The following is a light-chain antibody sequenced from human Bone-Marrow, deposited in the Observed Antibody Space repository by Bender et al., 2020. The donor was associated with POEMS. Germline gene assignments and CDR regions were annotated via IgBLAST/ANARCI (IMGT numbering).Light chain of an antibody. V-gene: IGLV3-1*01. CDR2: QDT. CDR1: KLAEKY. Sequence: SYELTQPPSVSVSPGQTARITCSGDKLAEKYACWYQLKPGHSPVQVIYQDTKRPSGVPERFSGSSSGNTDTLTISDIQSEDEGDYYCSSWDDSLSGWVFGGGTKLTVL. CDR3: SSWDDSLSGWV. J-gene: IGLJ3*02.